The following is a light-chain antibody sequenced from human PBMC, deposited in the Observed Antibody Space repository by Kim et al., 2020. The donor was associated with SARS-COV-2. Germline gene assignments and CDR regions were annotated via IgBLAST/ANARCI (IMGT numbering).Light chain of an antibody. CDR2: AAS. CDR1: QGIANN. V-gene: IGKV1-16*01. CDR3: QQYASYPRT. Sequence: DTQMTQSPSSLSASVGDRVIITCRASQGIANNVAWFQQKPGKAPKSLVYAASSLESGVPSRFSGSGSGTDFILTISSLQPEDYATYYCQQYASYPRTFGQRTKVDIK. J-gene: IGKJ1*01.